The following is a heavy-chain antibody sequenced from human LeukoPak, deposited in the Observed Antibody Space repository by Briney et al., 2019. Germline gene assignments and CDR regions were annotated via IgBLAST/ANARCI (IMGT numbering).Heavy chain of an antibody. Sequence: SETLSLTCAVYGGSFSGYYWSWIRQPPGKGLEWIGEINHSGSTNYNPSLKSRVTISVDTSKNQFSLKLSSVTAADTAVYYCARELGYCSGGSCYSGPTNWFDPWGQGTLVTVSS. CDR2: INHSGST. J-gene: IGHJ5*02. CDR3: ARELGYCSGGSCYSGPTNWFDP. D-gene: IGHD2-15*01. V-gene: IGHV4-34*01. CDR1: GGSFSGYY.